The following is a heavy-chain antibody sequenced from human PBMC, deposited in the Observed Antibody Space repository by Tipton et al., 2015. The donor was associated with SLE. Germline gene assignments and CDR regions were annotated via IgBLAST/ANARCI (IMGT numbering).Heavy chain of an antibody. V-gene: IGHV4-61*02. D-gene: IGHD2-15*01. CDR3: VKSVVVVSPRDYYYYMDV. CDR2: IFTSGNT. CDR1: GGSLSGDTYY. Sequence: LRLSCTVSGGSLSGDTYYWSWIRQPAGEGLEWIGRIFTSGNTNYNPSLQSRVTLSVDMSKNQFSLRLSSVTAADTGVYYCVKSVVVVSPRDYYYYMDVWGKGTTVTVSS. J-gene: IGHJ6*03.